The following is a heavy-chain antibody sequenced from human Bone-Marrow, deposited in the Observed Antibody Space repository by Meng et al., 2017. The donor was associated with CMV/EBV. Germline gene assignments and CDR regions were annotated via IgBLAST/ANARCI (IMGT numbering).Heavy chain of an antibody. D-gene: IGHD2-2*01. J-gene: IGHJ4*02. CDR2: INPNSGGT. CDR1: GYTFTGYY. CDR3: ARYQLLAESQYYFEY. V-gene: IGHV1-2*02. Sequence: ASVKVSCKASGYTFTGYYMHWVRQAPGQGLEWMGWINPNSGGTNYAQKFQGRVTMTRDTSISTAYMELSRLRSEDTAVYYCARYQLLAESQYYFEYWGQGHRVHGAS.